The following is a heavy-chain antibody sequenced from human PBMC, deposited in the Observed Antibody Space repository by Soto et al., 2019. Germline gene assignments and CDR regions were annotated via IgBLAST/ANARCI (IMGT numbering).Heavy chain of an antibody. D-gene: IGHD3-22*01. CDR3: ATHADSSSYYYPFDY. CDR2: IYHGGST. J-gene: IGHJ4*02. CDR1: GYSISSGHH. V-gene: IGHV4-38-2*01. Sequence: PSETLSLTCSVSGYSISSGHHWGWIRQPPGKGLEWIGSIYHGGSTYFNPSLKSRLTISVDTSKSQFSLKLSSVTAADTAVYYCATHADSSSYYYPFDYWGQGTPLTVSS.